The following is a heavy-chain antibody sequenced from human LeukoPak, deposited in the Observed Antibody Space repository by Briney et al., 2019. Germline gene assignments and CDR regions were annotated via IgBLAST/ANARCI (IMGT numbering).Heavy chain of an antibody. V-gene: IGHV4-34*01. CDR1: GGSFSGYY. D-gene: IGHD3-16*02. Sequence: SETLSLTCAVYGGSFSGYYWSWIRQPPGKGLEWIGEINHSGSTNYNPSLKSRVTISVDTSKNQFSLKLSSVTAADTAVYYCARGQGVGYYVWGSYRYRGMDVWGQGTTVTVTS. CDR3: ARGQGVGYYVWGSYRYRGMDV. CDR2: INHSGST. J-gene: IGHJ6*02.